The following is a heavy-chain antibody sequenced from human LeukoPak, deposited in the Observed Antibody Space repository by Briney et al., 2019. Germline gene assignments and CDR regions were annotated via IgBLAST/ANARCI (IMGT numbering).Heavy chain of an antibody. Sequence: SETLSLTCTVSGGPISSYYWSWIRQPPGKGLEWIGYMYYSGSSNYNPSLKSRVTISLDTSKNQFSLKLSSVTAADTAVYYCARAYSSGWYSLDLWGRGTLVTVSS. D-gene: IGHD6-19*01. CDR1: GGPISSYY. V-gene: IGHV4-59*01. CDR3: ARAYSSGWYSLDL. J-gene: IGHJ2*01. CDR2: MYYSGSS.